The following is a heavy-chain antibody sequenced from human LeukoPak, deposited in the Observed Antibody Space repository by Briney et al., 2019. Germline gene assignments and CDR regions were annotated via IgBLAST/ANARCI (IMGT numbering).Heavy chain of an antibody. D-gene: IGHD6-13*01. J-gene: IGHJ3*02. CDR3: AGIAAAVEDAFDI. Sequence: GGSLRLSCAASGFTFSSYAMHWVRQAPGKGLEWVAVISYDGSNKYYADSVKGRFTISRDNSKNTLYLQMNSLRAEDTAVYYCAGIAAAVEDAFDIWGQGTMVTVSS. V-gene: IGHV3-30-3*01. CDR1: GFTFSSYA. CDR2: ISYDGSNK.